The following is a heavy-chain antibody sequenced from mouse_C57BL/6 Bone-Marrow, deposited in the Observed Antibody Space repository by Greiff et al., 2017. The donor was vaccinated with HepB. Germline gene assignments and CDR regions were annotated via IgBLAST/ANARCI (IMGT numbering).Heavy chain of an antibody. Sequence: VQLQQPGAELVKPGASVKMSCKASGYTFTSYWITWVKQRPGQGLEWIGDIYPGSGSTNYNEKFKSKATLTVDTSSSTAYMQLSSLTSEDSAVYYCARFRRYSNSPYAMDYWGQGTSVTVSS. J-gene: IGHJ4*01. CDR1: GYTFTSYW. CDR3: ARFRRYSNSPYAMDY. D-gene: IGHD2-5*01. V-gene: IGHV1-55*01. CDR2: IYPGSGST.